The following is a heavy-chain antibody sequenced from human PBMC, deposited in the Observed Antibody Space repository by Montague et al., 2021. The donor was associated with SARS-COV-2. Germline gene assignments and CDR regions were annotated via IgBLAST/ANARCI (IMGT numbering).Heavy chain of an antibody. CDR1: GFSLSTSGMC. J-gene: IGHJ6*02. CDR2: XXWDDDK. CDR3: ARLRVKMATMIGNYYYYGMDV. D-gene: IGHD5-24*01. V-gene: IGHV2-70*01. Sequence: PALVKPTQTLTLTCTFSGFSLSTSGMCVSWIRQPPGKALEWLALXXWDDDKYYSTSLKTRLTISKDTSKNQVVLTMTNMDPVDTATYYCARLRVKMATMIGNYYYYGMDVWGQGTTVTVSS.